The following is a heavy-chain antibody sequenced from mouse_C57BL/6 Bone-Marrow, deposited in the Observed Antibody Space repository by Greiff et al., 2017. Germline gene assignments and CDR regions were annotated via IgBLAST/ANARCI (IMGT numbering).Heavy chain of an antibody. Sequence: QVQLQQPGAELVKPGASVKLSCKASGYTFTSYWMHWVKQRPGQGLEWIGMIHPNSGSTNYNEKFKGKATLTVDKSSSTAYMQLSSLTSEDSAVYYCAKVNYDYDVWFAYWGQGTLVTVSA. CDR2: IHPNSGST. J-gene: IGHJ3*01. D-gene: IGHD2-4*01. CDR3: AKVNYDYDVWFAY. V-gene: IGHV1-64*01. CDR1: GYTFTSYW.